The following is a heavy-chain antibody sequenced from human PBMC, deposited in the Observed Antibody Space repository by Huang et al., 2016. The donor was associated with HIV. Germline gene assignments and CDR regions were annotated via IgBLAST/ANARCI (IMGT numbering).Heavy chain of an antibody. V-gene: IGHV3-53*01. CDR3: AAQWELRGGVDF. Sequence: EVQLVESGGGLIQPGGSLRLSCAASGFTVSSNYMSWVRQAPGKGLEWVSIIYSDDSTYVADSVKGRFTISRDNSKNTLYLQMNRLRAEDTAVYYCAAQWELRGGVDFWGQGTLVTVSS. CDR1: GFTVSSNY. D-gene: IGHD1-26*01. J-gene: IGHJ4*02. CDR2: IYSDDST.